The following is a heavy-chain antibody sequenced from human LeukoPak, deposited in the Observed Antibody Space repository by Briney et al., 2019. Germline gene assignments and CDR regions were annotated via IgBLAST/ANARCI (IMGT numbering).Heavy chain of an antibody. V-gene: IGHV3-30-3*01. CDR1: GFTFSGYA. Sequence: GGSLRLSCAASGFTFSGYAMHWVRQAPGKGLEWVAVISYDGSNKYYADSVKGRFTISRDNSKNTLYLQMNSLRAEDTAVYYCARGDLRAYGDYTGDYFDYWGQGTLVTVSS. CDR3: ARGDLRAYGDYTGDYFDY. CDR2: ISYDGSNK. J-gene: IGHJ4*02. D-gene: IGHD4-17*01.